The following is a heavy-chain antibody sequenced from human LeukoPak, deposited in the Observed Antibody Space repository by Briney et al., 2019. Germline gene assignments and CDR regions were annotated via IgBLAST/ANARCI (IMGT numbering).Heavy chain of an antibody. V-gene: IGHV3-53*01. CDR2: IYSGGST. CDR3: ARDWSHRCFDY. CDR1: GFTVSSNY. Sequence: GGSLRLSCAASGFTVSSNYMSWVRQAPGKGLEWVSVIYSGGSTNYADSVKGRFTISRDNSKNTLYLQMNSLRAEDTAVYYCARDWSHRCFDYWGQGTLVTVSS. J-gene: IGHJ4*02. D-gene: IGHD3-3*01.